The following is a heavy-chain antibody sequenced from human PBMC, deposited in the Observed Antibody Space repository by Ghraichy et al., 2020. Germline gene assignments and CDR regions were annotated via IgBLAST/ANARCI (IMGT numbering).Heavy chain of an antibody. V-gene: IGHV4-34*01. CDR1: GGSFSGYY. CDR2: INHSGST. D-gene: IGHD2-8*01. J-gene: IGHJ6*03. CDR3: AREQTLMARYYYMDV. Sequence: SETLSLTCAVYGGSFSGYYWSWIRQPPGKGLEWIGEINHSGSTNYNPSLKSRVTISVDTSKNQFSLKLSSVTAADTAVYYCAREQTLMARYYYMDVWGKGTTVTVSS.